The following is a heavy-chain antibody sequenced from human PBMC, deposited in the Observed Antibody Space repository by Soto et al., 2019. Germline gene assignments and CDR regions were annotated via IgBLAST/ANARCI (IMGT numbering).Heavy chain of an antibody. CDR3: ARGPSGGGSGYAVY. J-gene: IGHJ4*02. Sequence: QVQLVQSGAEVKKPGSSVKVSCNASGGTFSSYAISWVRQAPGQGLEWMGGIIPIFGTANYAQKFQGRVTINADESKSTAYMELSSLRSEDTAVYYCARGPSGGGSGYAVYWGQGTLVPVSS. CDR1: GGTFSSYA. CDR2: IIPIFGTA. D-gene: IGHD3-22*01. V-gene: IGHV1-69*01.